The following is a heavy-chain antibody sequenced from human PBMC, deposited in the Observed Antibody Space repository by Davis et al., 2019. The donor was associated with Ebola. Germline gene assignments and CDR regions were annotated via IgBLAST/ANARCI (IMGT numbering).Heavy chain of an antibody. CDR1: GFTFSSYS. J-gene: IGHJ6*04. CDR2: ISSSSTI. CDR3: ARVGVTMVRGVLYYYYGMDV. D-gene: IGHD3-10*01. Sequence: GGSLRLSCAASGFTFSSYSMNWVRQAPGKGLEWVSYISSSSTIYYADSVKGRFTSSRDNAKNSLYRQMNSLRDEDTAVYYCARVGVTMVRGVLYYYYGMDVWGKGTTVTVSS. V-gene: IGHV3-48*02.